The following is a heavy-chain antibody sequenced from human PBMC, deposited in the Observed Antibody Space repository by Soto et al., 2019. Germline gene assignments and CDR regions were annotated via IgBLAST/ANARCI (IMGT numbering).Heavy chain of an antibody. CDR2: ISAYNGNT. V-gene: IGHV1-18*01. Sequence: ASVKVSCKASGYTFTSYGISWVRQAPGQGLEWMGWISAYNGNTNYAQKLQGRVTMTTDTSTSTAYMELRSLRSDDTAVYYCARERWLWFGELLRYGKGMDVWGQGTTVTAP. CDR3: ARERWLWFGELLRYGKGMDV. J-gene: IGHJ6*02. CDR1: GYTFTSYG. D-gene: IGHD3-10*01.